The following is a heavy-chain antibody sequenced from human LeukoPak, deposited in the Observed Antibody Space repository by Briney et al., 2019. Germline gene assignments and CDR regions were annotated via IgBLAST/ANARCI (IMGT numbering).Heavy chain of an antibody. V-gene: IGHV3-30-3*01. CDR3: ARGLIGDGDYGFT. CDR2: ISYDGSNK. CDR1: GFTFSSYA. Sequence: GGSLRLSCAASGFTFSSYAMRWVRQAPGKGLEWVAVISYDGSNKYYADSVKGRFTISRDNSKNTLYLQMNSLRAEDTAVYYCARGLIGDGDYGFTWGQGTLVTVSS. D-gene: IGHD4-17*01. J-gene: IGHJ5*02.